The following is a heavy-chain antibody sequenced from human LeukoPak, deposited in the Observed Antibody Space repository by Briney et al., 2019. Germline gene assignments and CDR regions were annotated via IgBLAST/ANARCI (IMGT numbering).Heavy chain of an antibody. J-gene: IGHJ6*04. V-gene: IGHV1-2*04. CDR2: INPNSGGT. CDR1: GYTFTGYY. CDR3: ARARTLRPYYYYGMDV. Sequence: ASVKVSCKASGYTFTGYYMHWVRQAPGQGLEWRGWINPNSGGTNYAQKFQGWVTMTRDTSISTAYMELSRLRSDGTAVYYCARARTLRPYYYYGMDVWGKGTTVTVSS. D-gene: IGHD5/OR15-5a*01.